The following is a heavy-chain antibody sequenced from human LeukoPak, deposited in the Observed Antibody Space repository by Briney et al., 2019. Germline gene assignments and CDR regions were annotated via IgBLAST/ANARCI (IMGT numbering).Heavy chain of an antibody. D-gene: IGHD6-19*01. J-gene: IGHJ4*02. Sequence: PDWSFRLSCAASGFTFSSYGMHWVRQAPGKGLEWVAFIRYDGSNQYYADSVKGRLTISRDNSKNTLYLQMNSLRAEDTAVYYCAIDDSQMAVGGLDYWGQGTLV. CDR1: GFTFSSYG. CDR3: AIDDSQMAVGGLDY. CDR2: IRYDGSNQ. V-gene: IGHV3-30*02.